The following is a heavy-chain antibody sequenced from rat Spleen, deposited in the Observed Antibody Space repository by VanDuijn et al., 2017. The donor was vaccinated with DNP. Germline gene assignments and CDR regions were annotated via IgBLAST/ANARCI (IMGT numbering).Heavy chain of an antibody. V-gene: IGHV5-25*01. CDR1: GFIFSNYH. Sequence: EVQLVESGGGLVRPGRSLKLSCAASGFIFSNYHMAWVRRAPTKGLAWVASISSDVTNTYYGSSVKGRFTISRDNAKRSLYLQMDSLRSEDTATYYCARPDYWGQGVMVTVSS. J-gene: IGHJ2*01. CDR3: ARPDY. CDR2: ISSDVTNT.